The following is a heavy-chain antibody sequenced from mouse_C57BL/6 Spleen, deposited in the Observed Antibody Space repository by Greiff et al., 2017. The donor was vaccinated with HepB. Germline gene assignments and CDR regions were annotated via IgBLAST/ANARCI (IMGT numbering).Heavy chain of an antibody. CDR3: ARRRELIYYFDY. V-gene: IGHV1-69*01. J-gene: IGHJ2*01. CDR2: IDPSDSYT. CDR1: GYTFTSYW. Sequence: VQLQQSGAELVMPGASVKLSCKASGYTFTSYWMHWVKQRPGQGLEWIGEIDPSDSYTNYNQKFKGKSTLTVDKSSSTAYMQLSSLTSEDSAVYYCARRRELIYYFDYWGQGTTLTVSS.